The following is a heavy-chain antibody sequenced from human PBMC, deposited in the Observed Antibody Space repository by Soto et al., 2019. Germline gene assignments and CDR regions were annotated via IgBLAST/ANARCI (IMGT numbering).Heavy chain of an antibody. CDR1: GFTFSSYA. CDR2: ISGSGGST. J-gene: IGHJ4*02. Sequence: GGSLRLSCAASGFTFSSYAMSWVRQAPGKGLEWVSAISGSGGSTYYADSVKGRFTISRDNSKNTLYLQMNSLRAEDTAVYYCARYRSSSSTMGFDYWGQGTLVTVSS. D-gene: IGHD6-6*01. V-gene: IGHV3-23*01. CDR3: ARYRSSSSTMGFDY.